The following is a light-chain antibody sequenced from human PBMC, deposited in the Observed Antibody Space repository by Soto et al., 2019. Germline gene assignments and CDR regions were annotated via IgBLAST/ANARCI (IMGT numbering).Light chain of an antibody. CDR2: EVN. Sequence: QSALTQPASVSGSPGQSITISCTGTSSDVGGYNFVSWYQQHPGKAPKLMIFEVNNRPSGVSNRISGSKSGNTASLTISGLQAEDEADYYCSSWTSSTTQVLGGGTKLTVL. CDR3: SSWTSSTTQV. V-gene: IGLV2-14*01. J-gene: IGLJ2*01. CDR1: SSDVGGYNF.